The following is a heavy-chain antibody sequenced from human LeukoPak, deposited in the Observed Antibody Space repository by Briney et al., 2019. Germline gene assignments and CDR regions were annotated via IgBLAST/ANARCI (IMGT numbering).Heavy chain of an antibody. D-gene: IGHD3-10*01. V-gene: IGHV6-1*01. CDR3: AKTPYMVRGVIPRSGAFDI. CDR2: TYYRAKWYN. CDR1: GDSVSSNSAA. J-gene: IGHJ3*02. Sequence: SQTLSLTCAISGDSVSSNSAAWNWIRQSPSRGLEWLGRTYYRAKWYNDYAVSVKSRITINPDTFKNQFSLQLNSVTPEDTAVYYCAKTPYMVRGVIPRSGAFDIWGQGTMVTVSS.